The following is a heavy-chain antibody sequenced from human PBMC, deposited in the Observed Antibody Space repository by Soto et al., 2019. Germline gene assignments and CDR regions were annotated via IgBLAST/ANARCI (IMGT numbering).Heavy chain of an antibody. Sequence: QAQLVQSGAEVRKPGASVKVSCKASGYTFYSHSISWVRQAPGQGLEWMGRINADYGNTQYAQKFRGRVTMTTDTSTTTVYRERTNLRSDDTAVYYCARCIQGDYYYGMDVWGQGTTVTVPS. CDR2: INADYGNT. J-gene: IGHJ6*02. V-gene: IGHV1-18*01. D-gene: IGHD5-18*01. CDR3: ARCIQGDYYYGMDV. CDR1: GYTFYSHS.